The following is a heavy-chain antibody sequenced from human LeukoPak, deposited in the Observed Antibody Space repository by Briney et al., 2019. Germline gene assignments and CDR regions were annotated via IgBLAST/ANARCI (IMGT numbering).Heavy chain of an antibody. D-gene: IGHD2-15*01. J-gene: IGHJ6*03. CDR1: GGSFSGYY. CDR2: INHSGST. CDR3: ARTTEGYCSGGSCYSYYYYMDV. V-gene: IGHV4-34*01. Sequence: SETLSLTCAVYGGSFSGYYWSWIRQPPGKGLEWIGEINHSGSTNYNPSLKSRVTISVDTSKNQFSLKLRFVTPADTAVYYCARTTEGYCSGGSCYSYYYYMDVWGKGTTVTVSS.